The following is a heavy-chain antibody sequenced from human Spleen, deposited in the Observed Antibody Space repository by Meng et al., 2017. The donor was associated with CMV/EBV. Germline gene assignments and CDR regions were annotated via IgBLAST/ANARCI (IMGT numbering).Heavy chain of an antibody. V-gene: IGHV1-2*02. Sequence: IGYYVHWVRQAPGQGLEWMGWINPNNGGTNYAQKFQGRVTMTRDTSISTAYMELSRLRSDDTAVYYCARSLVLRWGLGWLFNWFDPWGQGTLVTVSS. CDR3: ARSLVLRWGLGWLFNWFDP. J-gene: IGHJ5*02. D-gene: IGHD3-9*01. CDR2: INPNNGGT. CDR1: IGYY.